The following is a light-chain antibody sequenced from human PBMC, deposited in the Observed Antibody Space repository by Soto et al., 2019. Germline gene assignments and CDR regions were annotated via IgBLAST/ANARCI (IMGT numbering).Light chain of an antibody. CDR2: AAS. CDR1: QSIDSY. CDR3: QQSYNTPT. V-gene: IGKV1-39*01. J-gene: IGKJ1*01. Sequence: DIQMTQSPSSLSASVGDRVTITCRASQSIDSYLNWYQQKPGKAPKLLIYAASSLQSGVPSRFSGSGSGADFTLTISSLQPEDSAAYYCQQSYNTPTFGQGTKVDIK.